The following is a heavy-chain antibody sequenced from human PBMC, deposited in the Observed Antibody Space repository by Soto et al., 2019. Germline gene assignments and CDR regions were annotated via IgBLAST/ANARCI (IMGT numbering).Heavy chain of an antibody. CDR2: IIPIFGTA. J-gene: IGHJ6*02. CDR1: GATFTSYA. D-gene: IGHD3-3*01. V-gene: IGHV1-69*06. Sequence: SVKVSSKAPGATFTSYAISWVRQAPGQGLEWMGGIIPIFGTANYAQKFQGRVTITADKSTSTAYMELSSLRSEDTAVYYCARSGPKGDDFWSGPEFYYYGMDVWGQGTTVTVSS. CDR3: ARSGPKGDDFWSGPEFYYYGMDV.